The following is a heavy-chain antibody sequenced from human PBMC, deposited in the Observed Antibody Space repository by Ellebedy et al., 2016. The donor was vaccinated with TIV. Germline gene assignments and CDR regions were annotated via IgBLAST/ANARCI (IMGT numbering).Heavy chain of an antibody. CDR3: TTGVVPAAPDYYYYGMDV. CDR1: GFTFSNAW. CDR2: IKSKTDGGTT. Sequence: GESLKISCAASGFTFSNAWMSWVRQAPGKGLEWVGRIKSKTDGGTTDYAAPVKGRFTISRDDSKNTLYLQMNSLKTEDTAVYYCTTGVVPAAPDYYYYGMDVWGQGTTVTVSS. J-gene: IGHJ6*02. D-gene: IGHD2-2*01. V-gene: IGHV3-15*01.